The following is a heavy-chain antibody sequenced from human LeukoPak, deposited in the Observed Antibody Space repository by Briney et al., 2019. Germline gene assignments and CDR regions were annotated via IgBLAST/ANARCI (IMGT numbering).Heavy chain of an antibody. Sequence: SETLSLTCAVYGGSFSGYYWSWIRQPPGKGLEWIGEINHSGSTNYNPSLKSRVTISVDTSKNQFSLKLSSVTAADTAVYYCARGVYDFWSGYYPHYYYMDVWGKGTTATVSS. CDR3: ARGVYDFWSGYYPHYYYMDV. V-gene: IGHV4-34*01. CDR2: INHSGST. J-gene: IGHJ6*03. CDR1: GGSFSGYY. D-gene: IGHD3-3*01.